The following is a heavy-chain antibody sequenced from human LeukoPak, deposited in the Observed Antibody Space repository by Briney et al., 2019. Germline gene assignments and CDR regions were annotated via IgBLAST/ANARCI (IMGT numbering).Heavy chain of an antibody. J-gene: IGHJ6*03. D-gene: IGHD5-12*01. CDR1: GGTFSSYA. CDR2: IIPIFGTA. V-gene: IGHV1-69*05. CDR3: ARDEGATNRNRTGYYYYMDV. Sequence: SVKVSCKASGGTFSSYAISWVRQAPGQGLEWMGGIIPIFGTANYAQKFQGRVTITTGESTSTAYMELSSLRSEDTAVYYCARDEGATNRNRTGYYYYMDVWGKGTTVTVSS.